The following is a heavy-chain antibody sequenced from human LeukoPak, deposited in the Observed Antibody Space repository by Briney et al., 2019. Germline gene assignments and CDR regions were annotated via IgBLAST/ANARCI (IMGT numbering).Heavy chain of an antibody. CDR1: GFTFSSYS. D-gene: IGHD6-13*01. CDR3: ARKNPSWAGSWYADY. J-gene: IGHJ4*02. CDR2: ISSSSSYI. Sequence: PGGSLRLSCAASGFTFSSYSMNWVRQAPGKGLEWVSSISSSSSYIYYADSVKGRFTISRDNAKNSLYLQMNSLRAEDTAVYYCARKNPSWAGSWYADYWGQGTLVTVSS. V-gene: IGHV3-21*01.